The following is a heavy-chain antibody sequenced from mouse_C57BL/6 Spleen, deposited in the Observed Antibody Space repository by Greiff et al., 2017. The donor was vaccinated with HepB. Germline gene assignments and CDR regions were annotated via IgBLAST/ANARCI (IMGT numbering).Heavy chain of an antibody. Sequence: ESGPGLVKPSQSLSLTCSVTGYSITSGYYWNWIRQFPGNKLEWMGYISYDGSNNYNPSLKNRIPITRDTSKNQFFLKLNSVTTEDTATYYCAREGTTVHWYFDVWGTGTTVTVSS. CDR2: ISYDGSN. CDR1: GYSITSGYY. D-gene: IGHD1-1*01. CDR3: AREGTTVHWYFDV. J-gene: IGHJ1*03. V-gene: IGHV3-6*01.